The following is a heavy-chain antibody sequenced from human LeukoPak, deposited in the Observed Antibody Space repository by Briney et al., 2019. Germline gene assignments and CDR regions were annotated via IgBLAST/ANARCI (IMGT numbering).Heavy chain of an antibody. CDR1: GFTFSSYC. V-gene: IGHV3-48*04. J-gene: IGHJ4*02. CDR3: ANDCGAYGSGSCYPPGY. CDR2: ISSNGSNK. Sequence: GGSLRLSCAASGFTFSSYCMNWVRQAPGKGLEWVSAISSNGSNKYYADSVKGRFTISRDNSKNSLYLQMNSLRAEDTAVYYFANDCGAYGSGSCYPPGYWGQVIMVTV. D-gene: IGHD3-10*01.